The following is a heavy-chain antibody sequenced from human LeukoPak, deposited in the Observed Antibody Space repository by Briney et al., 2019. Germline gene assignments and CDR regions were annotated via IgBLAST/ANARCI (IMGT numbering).Heavy chain of an antibody. CDR1: GGSISSSSYY. Sequence: SETLSLTCTVSGGSISSSSYYWGWIRQPPGKGLEWIRSIYYSGSTYYNPSLKSRVTISVDTSKNQFSLKLSSVTAADTAVYYCARVLRRYSSGRRGAFDIWGQGTMVTVSS. J-gene: IGHJ3*02. CDR2: IYYSGST. V-gene: IGHV4-39*01. D-gene: IGHD6-19*01. CDR3: ARVLRRYSSGRRGAFDI.